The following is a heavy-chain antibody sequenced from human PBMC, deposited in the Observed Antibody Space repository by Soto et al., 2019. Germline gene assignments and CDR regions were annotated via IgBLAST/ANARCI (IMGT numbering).Heavy chain of an antibody. D-gene: IGHD5-18*01. CDR1: GGSISSGGYY. V-gene: IGHV4-30-4*01. J-gene: IGHJ6*02. CDR2: IYYSGST. Sequence: PSETLSLTCTVSGGSISSGGYYWSWIRQPPGKGLEWIGYIYYSGSTYYNPSLKSRVTISVDTSKNQFSLKLSSVTAADTAVYYCARESRYGYEGYYYYYGMDVWGQGTTVTVSS. CDR3: ARESRYGYEGYYYYYGMDV.